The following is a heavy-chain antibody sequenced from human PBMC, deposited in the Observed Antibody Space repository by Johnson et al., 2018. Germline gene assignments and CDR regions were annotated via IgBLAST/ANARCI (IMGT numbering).Heavy chain of an antibody. Sequence: VQLVESGGGLVQPGGSLRLSCAASGFTFSSYAMNWVRQAPGKGLEWVAAISGSGGSTHYADSVKGRVTISRDNSKNTLYLQMNSLRAGEPAVYYSAKYLEGFHYGMDVWGQGTTVTVSS. D-gene: IGHD3-3*01. CDR3: AKYLEGFHYGMDV. CDR2: ISGSGGST. J-gene: IGHJ6*02. V-gene: IGHV3-23*04. CDR1: GFTFSSYA.